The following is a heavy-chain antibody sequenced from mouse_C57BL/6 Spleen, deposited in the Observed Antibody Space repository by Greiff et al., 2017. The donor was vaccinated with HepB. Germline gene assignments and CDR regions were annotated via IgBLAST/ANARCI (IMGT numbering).Heavy chain of an antibody. CDR2: ISDGGSYT. J-gene: IGHJ1*03. Sequence: DVQLVESGGGLVKPGGSLKLSCAASGFTFSSYAMSWVRQTPEKRLEWVATISDGGSYTYYPDNVKGRFTISRDNAKNNLYLQMSHLKSEDTAMYYCARESGDWYFDVWGTGTTVTVSS. CDR3: ARESGDWYFDV. CDR1: GFTFSSYA. D-gene: IGHD3-2*02. V-gene: IGHV5-4*01.